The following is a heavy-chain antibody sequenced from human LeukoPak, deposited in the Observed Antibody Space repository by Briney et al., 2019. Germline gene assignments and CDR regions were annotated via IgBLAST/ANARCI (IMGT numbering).Heavy chain of an antibody. V-gene: IGHV3-48*04. CDR2: ISSSSSTI. CDR1: GFTFSSYS. Sequence: HPGGSLRLSCAASGFTFSSYSMNWVRQAPGKGLEWVSYISSSSSTIYYADSVKGRFTISRDNAKNSLYLQMNSLRAEDTAVYYCARDPGPRAFDYWGQGTLVTVSS. J-gene: IGHJ4*02. CDR3: ARDPGPRAFDY.